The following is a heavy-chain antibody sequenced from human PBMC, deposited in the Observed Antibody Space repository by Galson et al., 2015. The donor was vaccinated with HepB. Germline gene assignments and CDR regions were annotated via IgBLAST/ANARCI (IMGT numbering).Heavy chain of an antibody. D-gene: IGHD6-19*01. CDR3: ARDPVATPREFDY. CDR1: GFTFSSYS. J-gene: IGHJ4*02. CDR2: ISSSSSYI. Sequence: SLRLSCAASGFTFSSYSMNWVRQAPGKGLEWVSSISSSSSYIYYADSVKGRFTISRDNAKNSLYLQMNSLRAEDTAVYYCARDPVATPREFDYWGQGTLVTVSS. V-gene: IGHV3-21*01.